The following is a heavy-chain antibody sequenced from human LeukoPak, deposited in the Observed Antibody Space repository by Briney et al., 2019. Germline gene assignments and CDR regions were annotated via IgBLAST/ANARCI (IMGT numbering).Heavy chain of an antibody. D-gene: IGHD6-19*01. Sequence: GGSLRLSCAASGFTFSGSAMHWVRQASGKGLEWVGRIRSKANSYATAYAASVKGRFTISRDDSKNTAYLQMNSLKTEDTAVYYCTRHERIAVPDYWGQGTLVTVSS. CDR1: GFTFSGSA. CDR3: TRHERIAVPDY. V-gene: IGHV3-73*01. J-gene: IGHJ4*02. CDR2: IRSKANSYAT.